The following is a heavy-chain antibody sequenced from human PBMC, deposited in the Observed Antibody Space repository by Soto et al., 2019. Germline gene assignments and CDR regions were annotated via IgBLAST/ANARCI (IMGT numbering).Heavy chain of an antibody. Sequence: GASLKISWRVSGYSFTGYWIGWVRQMPGKGLEWMGIIYPGDSDTRYSPSFQGQVTISADKSISTAYLQWSSLKASDTAMYYCARQARNGSGSYYLHYYYHYMDVWGKGTTVTVSS. D-gene: IGHD3-10*01. J-gene: IGHJ6*03. V-gene: IGHV5-51*01. CDR3: ARQARNGSGSYYLHYYYHYMDV. CDR2: IYPGDSDT. CDR1: GYSFTGYW.